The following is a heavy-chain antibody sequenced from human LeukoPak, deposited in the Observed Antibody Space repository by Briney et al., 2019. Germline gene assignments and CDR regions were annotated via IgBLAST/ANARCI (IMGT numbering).Heavy chain of an antibody. CDR3: ARHELRFLELDAFDI. J-gene: IGHJ3*02. CDR1: GGSISSSSYY. D-gene: IGHD3-3*01. V-gene: IGHV4-39*01. CDR2: IYYSGST. Sequence: SETLSLTCTVSGGSISSSSYYWGWIRQPPGKGLEWIGSIYYSGSTYYNPSLKSRVTISVDTSKNQFSLKLSSVTAADTAVYYCARHELRFLELDAFDIRGQGTMVTVSS.